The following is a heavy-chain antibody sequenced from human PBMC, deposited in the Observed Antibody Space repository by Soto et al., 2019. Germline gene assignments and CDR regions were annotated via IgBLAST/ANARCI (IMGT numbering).Heavy chain of an antibody. CDR3: AREGGSLNWFDP. V-gene: IGHV3-48*02. J-gene: IGHJ5*02. Sequence: EVQLVESGGGLVQPGGSLRLSCAASGFTFSSYSMNWVRQAPGQGLEWVSYISSSSSTIYYADSVKGRFTISRDNAKNTLYLPMNSLRDEDTAVYYCAREGGSLNWFDPWGQGTLVTVSS. CDR1: GFTFSSYS. CDR2: ISSSSSTI. D-gene: IGHD1-26*01.